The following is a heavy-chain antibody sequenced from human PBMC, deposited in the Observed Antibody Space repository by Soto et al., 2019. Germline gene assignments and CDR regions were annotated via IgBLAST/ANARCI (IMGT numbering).Heavy chain of an antibody. J-gene: IGHJ5*02. Sequence: SETLSLTCTVSGGSISSYYWSCIRQPPGKGLEWIGYIYYSGSTNYNTSLKSRVTISVDTSKNQFSLKLSSVTAADTAVYYCARSFGRSVNWFEPWGQGTLVTVSS. CDR3: ARSFGRSVNWFEP. CDR2: IYYSGST. D-gene: IGHD3-3*01. CDR1: GGSISSYY. V-gene: IGHV4-59*01.